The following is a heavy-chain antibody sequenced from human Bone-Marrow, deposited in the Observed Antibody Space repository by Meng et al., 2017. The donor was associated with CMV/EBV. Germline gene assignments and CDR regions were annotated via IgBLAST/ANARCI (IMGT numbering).Heavy chain of an antibody. Sequence: SETLSLTCTVSGGSINSYYFNWIRQPPGKGLEWIGEIHPSGTTNDNLSLKSRVTISLDKSKNQFSLKLSSVTAADTAVYYCARGTLGHCSSTSCFPLDSWGQGTLVTVSS. J-gene: IGHJ4*02. CDR2: IHPSGTT. D-gene: IGHD2-2*01. CDR3: ARGTLGHCSSTSCFPLDS. V-gene: IGHV4-4*09. CDR1: GGSINSYY.